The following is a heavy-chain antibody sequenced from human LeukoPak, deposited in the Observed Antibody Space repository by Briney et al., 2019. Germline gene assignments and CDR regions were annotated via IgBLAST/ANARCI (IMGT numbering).Heavy chain of an antibody. D-gene: IGHD2-2*01. Sequence: SETLSLTCTVSGGSISGHYWNWIRQPPGKGLEWIGYIYYSGSTNYNPSLKSRVTISVDTSKNQLSLKLNSVTAADTAVYFCARDQVGSAEIYRWFDPWGQGTLVTVSS. J-gene: IGHJ5*02. V-gene: IGHV4-59*11. CDR1: GGSISGHY. CDR2: IYYSGST. CDR3: ARDQVGSAEIYRWFDP.